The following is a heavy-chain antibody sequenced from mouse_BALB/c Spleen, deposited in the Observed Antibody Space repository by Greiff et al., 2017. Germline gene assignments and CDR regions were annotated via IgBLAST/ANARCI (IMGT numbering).Heavy chain of an antibody. J-gene: IGHJ1*01. D-gene: IGHD2-3*01. V-gene: IGHV3-2*02. CDR3: ARANDGYFYWYFDV. Sequence: ESGPGLVKPSQSLSLTCTVTGYSITSDYAWNWIRQFPGNKLEWMGYISYSGSTSYNPSLKSRISITRDTSKNQFFLQLNSVTTEDTATYYCARANDGYFYWYFDVWGAGTTVTVSS. CDR1: GYSITSDYA. CDR2: ISYSGST.